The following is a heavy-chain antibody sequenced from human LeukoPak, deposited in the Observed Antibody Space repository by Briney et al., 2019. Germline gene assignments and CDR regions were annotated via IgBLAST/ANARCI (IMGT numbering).Heavy chain of an antibody. CDR3: AKSPPHDFWSGYPYYYYYYMDV. D-gene: IGHD3-3*01. V-gene: IGHV3-23*01. J-gene: IGHJ6*03. Sequence: GGSLRLSCAASGFTFSSYAMSWVRQAPGKGLEWVSAISGSGGSTYYADSVKGRFTISRDNSKNTLYLQMNSLRAEDTAVYYCAKSPPHDFWSGYPYYYYYYMDVWGKGTTVTVCS. CDR1: GFTFSSYA. CDR2: ISGSGGST.